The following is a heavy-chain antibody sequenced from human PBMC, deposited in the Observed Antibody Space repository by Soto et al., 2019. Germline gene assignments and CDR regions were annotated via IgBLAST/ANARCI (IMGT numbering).Heavy chain of an antibody. CDR3: ARQLAAAGTHDYYYYGMDV. J-gene: IGHJ6*02. Sequence: GESLKISCKGSGYSFTSYWIGWVRQMPGKGLEWMGIIYPGDSDTRYSPSFQGQVTISADKSISTAYLQWSSLKASDTAMYYCARQLAAAGTHDYYYYGMDVWGQGTTVTVSS. V-gene: IGHV5-51*01. CDR2: IYPGDSDT. D-gene: IGHD6-13*01. CDR1: GYSFTSYW.